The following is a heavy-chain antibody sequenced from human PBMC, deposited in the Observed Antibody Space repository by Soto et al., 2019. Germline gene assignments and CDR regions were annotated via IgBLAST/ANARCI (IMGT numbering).Heavy chain of an antibody. CDR2: IYHSGST. Sequence: ASLTMCVPYAVSYGSIRSRGYSWSWIRQPPGKGLEWIGYIYHSGSTYYNPSLKSRVTISVDRSKNQFSLKLSSVTAADTAVYYCARVPSPWGQGTPVTVSS. V-gene: IGHV4-30-2*01. J-gene: IGHJ5*02. CDR3: ARVPSP. CDR1: YGSIRSRGYS.